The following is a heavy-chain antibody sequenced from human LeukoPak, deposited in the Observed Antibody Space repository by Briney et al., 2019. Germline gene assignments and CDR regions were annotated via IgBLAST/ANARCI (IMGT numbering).Heavy chain of an antibody. Sequence: GRSLTLSCKASGFKFSSYGMHWVRQAPGKGLEWVAAVSHDGSNKFYPDSVRGRFTISRDNSENTLFLQMDNLRAEDTAVYYFVKDWLWEVLIGAFNGWGEGSMVGVS. CDR3: VKDWLWEVLIGAFNG. CDR1: GFKFSSYG. CDR2: VSHDGSNK. J-gene: IGHJ3*01. D-gene: IGHD4/OR15-4a*01. V-gene: IGHV3-30*18.